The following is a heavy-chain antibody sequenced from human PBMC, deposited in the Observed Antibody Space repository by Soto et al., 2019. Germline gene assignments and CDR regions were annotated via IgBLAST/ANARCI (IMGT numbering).Heavy chain of an antibody. J-gene: IGHJ4*02. Sequence: VAVISYDGSDKNYADSVRGRFTISRDNSKNTLFLQMNSLRAEDTAVYYCARDAYLGSGSYAYWGQGTLVTVSS. CDR2: ISYDGSDK. V-gene: IGHV3-30*07. CDR3: ARDAYLGSGSYAY. D-gene: IGHD3-10*01.